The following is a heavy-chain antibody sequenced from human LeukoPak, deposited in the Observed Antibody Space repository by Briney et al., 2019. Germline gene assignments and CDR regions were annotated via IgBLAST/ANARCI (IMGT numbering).Heavy chain of an antibody. CDR1: GYTFTDY. CDR2: INPSGGST. V-gene: IGHV1-46*01. Sequence: RASVKVSCKASGYTFTDYLHWVRQAPGQGLEWMGIINPSGGSTSYAQKFQGRVTMTRDMSTSTVYMELSSLRSEDTAVYYCARVGKGYYDSSGYPLDYWGQGTLVTVSS. J-gene: IGHJ4*02. D-gene: IGHD3-22*01. CDR3: ARVGKGYYDSSGYPLDY.